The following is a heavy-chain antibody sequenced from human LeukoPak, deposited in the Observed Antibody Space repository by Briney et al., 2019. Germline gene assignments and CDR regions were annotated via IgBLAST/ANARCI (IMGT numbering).Heavy chain of an antibody. J-gene: IGHJ4*02. CDR2: ISTTSGNI. Sequence: PGGSLRLSCAASGFTFSSYSMNWVRQAPGKGLEWVAAISTTSGNIYYADSVKGRFTISRDNAKNSLYLQMNSLRAEDTAVYYCARVWGSSGYSYFDFWGQGTLVTVSS. D-gene: IGHD3-22*01. CDR3: ARVWGSSGYSYFDF. V-gene: IGHV3-21*04. CDR1: GFTFSSYS.